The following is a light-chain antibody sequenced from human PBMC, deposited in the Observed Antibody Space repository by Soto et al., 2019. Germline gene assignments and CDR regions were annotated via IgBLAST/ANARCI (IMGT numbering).Light chain of an antibody. J-gene: IGLJ3*02. CDR3: CSYAGSSTWV. V-gene: IGLV2-23*02. CDR1: SSDVGSYNL. Sequence: QSALTQPASVSGSPGQSTTISCTGTSSDVGSYNLVSWYQQHPGKAPKLMIYGVSKRPSGVSNRFSGSKSGNTASLTISGLQAEDEADYYCCSYAGSSTWVFGGGTKVTVL. CDR2: GVS.